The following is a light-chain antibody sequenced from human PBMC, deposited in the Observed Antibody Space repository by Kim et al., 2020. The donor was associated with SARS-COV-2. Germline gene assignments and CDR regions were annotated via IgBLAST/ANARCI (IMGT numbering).Light chain of an antibody. V-gene: IGKV3-20*01. CDR2: GAS. CDR1: QTISSTY. J-gene: IGKJ1*01. Sequence: DIVLTQSPGTLSLSPGDRATLSCRASQTISSTYLAWYQHKPGQAPRLLIYGASSRATGIPDRFSGSGPGTDFTLTITRLEPEDFAVYYCHQYDKSPRTFGQGTKLDIK. CDR3: HQYDKSPRT.